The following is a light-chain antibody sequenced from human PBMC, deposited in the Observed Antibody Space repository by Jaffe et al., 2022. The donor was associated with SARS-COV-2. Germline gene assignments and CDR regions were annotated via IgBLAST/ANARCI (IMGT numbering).Light chain of an antibody. V-gene: IGLV7-46*01. CDR3: LLSHGGVRGV. J-gene: IGLJ3*02. CDR2: DIN. CDR1: TGAVTSDHY. Sequence: QAVVTQEPSLTVSPGGTVTLTCGSSTGAVTSDHYPYWFQQKPGQAPRILIYDINNKVSWTPARFSGSLLGGKAALTLSGAQPEDEAEYYCLLSHGGVRGVFGGGTKLTVL.